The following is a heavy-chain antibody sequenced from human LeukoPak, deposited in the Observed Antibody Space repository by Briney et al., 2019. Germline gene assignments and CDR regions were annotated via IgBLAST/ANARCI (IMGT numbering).Heavy chain of an antibody. Sequence: PGGSLRLSCAASGFTFSSYGMHWVRQAPGKGLEWVAIIWYDGSNINYADSVKGRFTISRDNPKKTLYLQMNSLRVEDTAVYYCAKFWQQLVGAPWFDPRGQGTLVTVSS. CDR1: GFTFSSYG. D-gene: IGHD6-13*01. V-gene: IGHV3-33*06. CDR2: IWYDGSNI. CDR3: AKFWQQLVGAPWFDP. J-gene: IGHJ5*02.